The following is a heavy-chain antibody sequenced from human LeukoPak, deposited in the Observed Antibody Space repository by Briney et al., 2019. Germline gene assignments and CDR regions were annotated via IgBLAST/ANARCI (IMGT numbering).Heavy chain of an antibody. Sequence: GGSLRLSCAASGFTFSSYGMHWVRQAPGKGLEWVAVIWYDGSNKYYADSVKGRFTISRGNSKNTLYLQMNSLRAEDTAVYYCARGLLGAPTSYFDYWGQGTLVTVSS. D-gene: IGHD1-26*01. J-gene: IGHJ4*02. CDR2: IWYDGSNK. CDR1: GFTFSSYG. V-gene: IGHV3-33*01. CDR3: ARGLLGAPTSYFDY.